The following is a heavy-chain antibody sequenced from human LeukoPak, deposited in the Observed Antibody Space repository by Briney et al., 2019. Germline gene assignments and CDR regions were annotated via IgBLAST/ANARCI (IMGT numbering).Heavy chain of an antibody. J-gene: IGHJ4*02. CDR2: INSDGSST. CDR3: PRGRYSSSWPFDS. Sequence: GGSLRLSCAASGFTFSSYWMHWVRQAPGKGLVWVSRINSDGSSTSYADSVKGRFTISRDNAKNTLYLQMNSLRAEDTAVHYCPRGRYSSSWPFDSWDQGTLVTVSS. V-gene: IGHV3-74*01. CDR1: GFTFSSYW. D-gene: IGHD6-13*01.